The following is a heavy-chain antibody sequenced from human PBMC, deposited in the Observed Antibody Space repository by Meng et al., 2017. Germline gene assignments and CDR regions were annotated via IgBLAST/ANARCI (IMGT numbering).Heavy chain of an antibody. CDR3: ARRGIAARPFYY. J-gene: IGHJ4*02. D-gene: IGHD6-6*01. V-gene: IGHV4-34*01. Sequence: VQRKEWGAGMLKASESLSRTCAVYGGSLSCYYWSWIRQLQGKGLEWIGEINHSGSTNYNPSLKSRVTISVDTSKNQFSLKLSSVTAADTAVYYCARRGIAARPFYYWGQGTLVTVSS. CDR1: GGSLSCYY. CDR2: INHSGST.